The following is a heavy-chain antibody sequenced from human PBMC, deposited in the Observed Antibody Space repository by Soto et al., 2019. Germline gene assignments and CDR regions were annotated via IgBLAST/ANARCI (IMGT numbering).Heavy chain of an antibody. V-gene: IGHV4-59*02. CDR2: VFYTGNT. J-gene: IGHJ4*02. D-gene: IGHD1-26*01. Sequence: QVQLQESGPGLVKPSETLSLTCTVSGGSVSSFHWSWIRQSPGKGLEWIGYVFYTGNTKYNPALKRRVTISVDTSKKQFSVKLSSVSAADTGLYYCARSYSGSFYGYDIWGQGILVTVSS. CDR3: ARSYSGSFYGYDI. CDR1: GGSVSSFH.